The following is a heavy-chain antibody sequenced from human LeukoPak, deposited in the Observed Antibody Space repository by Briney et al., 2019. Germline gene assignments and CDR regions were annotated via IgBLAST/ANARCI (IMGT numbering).Heavy chain of an antibody. V-gene: IGHV3-21*01. Sequence: GGSLRLSCAASGFTFSSYGMSWVRQAPGKGLEWVSSISSSSSYIYYADSVKGRFTISRDNAKNSLYLQMNSLRAEDTAVYYCASHIAAAGSTDYWGQGTLVTVSS. D-gene: IGHD6-13*01. J-gene: IGHJ4*02. CDR2: ISSSSSYI. CDR3: ASHIAAAGSTDY. CDR1: GFTFSSYG.